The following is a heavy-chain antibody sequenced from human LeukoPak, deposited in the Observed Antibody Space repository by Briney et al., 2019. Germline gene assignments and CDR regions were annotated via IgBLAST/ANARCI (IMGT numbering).Heavy chain of an antibody. CDR3: ARVGGGYSSSWPRSFDY. V-gene: IGHV3-30*01. D-gene: IGHD6-13*01. Sequence: GGSLRLSCAASGLTFSSYAMHWVRQAPGKGLEWVAVISYDGSNKYYADSVKGRFTISRDNSKNMLYLQMNSLRAEDTAVYYCARVGGGYSSSWPRSFDYWGQGTLVTVSS. J-gene: IGHJ4*02. CDR2: ISYDGSNK. CDR1: GLTFSSYA.